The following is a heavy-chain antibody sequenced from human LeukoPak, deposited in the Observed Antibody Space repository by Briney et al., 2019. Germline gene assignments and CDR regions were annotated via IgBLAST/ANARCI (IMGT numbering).Heavy chain of an antibody. D-gene: IGHD4-23*01. CDR3: AREDYGGFSTFDY. Sequence: GGSLRLSCAASGFTLSNYVMSWVRQAPGKGLEWVSAISGSGGSTYYADSVKGRFTISRDNSKNTLYLQMNSLRAEDTAVYYCAREDYGGFSTFDYWGQGTLVTVSS. J-gene: IGHJ4*02. CDR2: ISGSGGST. V-gene: IGHV3-23*01. CDR1: GFTLSNYV.